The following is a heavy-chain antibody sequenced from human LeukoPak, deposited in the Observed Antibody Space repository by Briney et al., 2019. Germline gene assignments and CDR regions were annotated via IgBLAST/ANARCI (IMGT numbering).Heavy chain of an antibody. CDR1: GGSFSGYY. J-gene: IGHJ6*02. CDR2: IYYSGST. V-gene: IGHV4-34*01. D-gene: IGHD1-26*01. Sequence: PSETLSLTCAVYGGSFSGYYWSWIRQPPGKGLEWIGSIYYSGSTYYNPSLKSRVTISVDTSKNQFSLKLSSVTAADTAVYYCARDSGRYLSLYYYYGMDVWGQGTTVTVSS. CDR3: ARDSGRYLSLYYYYGMDV.